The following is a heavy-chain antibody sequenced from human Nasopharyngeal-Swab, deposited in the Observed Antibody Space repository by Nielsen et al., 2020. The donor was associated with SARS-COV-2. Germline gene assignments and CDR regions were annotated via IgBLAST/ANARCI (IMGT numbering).Heavy chain of an antibody. CDR2: IYYSGST. J-gene: IGHJ6*02. D-gene: IGHD2-15*01. CDR3: ARRVYCSGGSCYNDYYYYYGMDV. V-gene: IGHV4-59*12. Sequence: WIRQPPGKGLEWIGYIYYSGSTNYNPSLKSRVTISVDTSKNQFSLKLSSVTAADTAVYYCARRVYCSGGSCYNDYYYYYGMDVWGQGTTVTVSS.